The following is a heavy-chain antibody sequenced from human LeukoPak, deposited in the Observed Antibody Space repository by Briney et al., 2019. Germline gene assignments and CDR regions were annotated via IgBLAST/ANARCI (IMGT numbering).Heavy chain of an antibody. CDR3: ARHMDWSFDY. J-gene: IGHJ4*02. Sequence: PGGSLRLSCAPSGFTFSTYWMTWVRHSPGKGLEWVANIYPDGSEKYYVDSVKGRFTISRDNAKNSLYLQMNNLRAEDTAVYYCARHMDWSFDYWGQGTLVTVSS. V-gene: IGHV3-7*01. CDR2: IYPDGSEK. D-gene: IGHD2-2*03. CDR1: GFTFSTYW.